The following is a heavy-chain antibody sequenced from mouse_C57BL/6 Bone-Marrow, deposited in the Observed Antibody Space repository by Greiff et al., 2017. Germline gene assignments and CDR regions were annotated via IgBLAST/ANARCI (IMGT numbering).Heavy chain of an antibody. V-gene: IGHV1-9*01. D-gene: IGHD3-2*02. CDR1: GYTFTGYW. CDR3: ARFPAQTAQDHCYATDY. CDR2: ILPGSGST. Sequence: QVQLQQSGAELMKPGASVKLSCKATGYTFTGYWIEWVKQRPGHGLEWIGEILPGSGSTNYNEKFKGKATFTAVKSSNTAYMQLTSLTTEDSAIYYCARFPAQTAQDHCYATDYWGQGTSVTVSS. J-gene: IGHJ4*01.